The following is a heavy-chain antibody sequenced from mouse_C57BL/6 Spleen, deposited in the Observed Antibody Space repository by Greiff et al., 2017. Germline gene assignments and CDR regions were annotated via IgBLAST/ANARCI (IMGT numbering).Heavy chain of an antibody. V-gene: IGHV1-15*01. Sequence: QVQLQQSGAELVRPGASVTLSCKASGYTFTDYEMHWVKQTPVHGLEWIGAIDPETGGTAYNQKFKGKAILTADKSSSTAYMELRSLTSEDSAVYYCIYYGNYFDYWGQGTTLTVSS. D-gene: IGHD2-1*01. CDR2: IDPETGGT. J-gene: IGHJ2*01. CDR1: GYTFTDYE. CDR3: IYYGNYFDY.